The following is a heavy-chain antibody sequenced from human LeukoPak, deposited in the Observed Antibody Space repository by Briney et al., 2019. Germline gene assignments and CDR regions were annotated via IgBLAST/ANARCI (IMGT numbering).Heavy chain of an antibody. V-gene: IGHV3-30-3*01. CDR3: AKDSAEVVVVAID. CDR1: GFIFSSYA. Sequence: GGSLRLSCAASGFIFSSYAMHWVRQAPGKGLEWVAFISSDGSNKYYADSVKGRFTISRDNSKNTLYLQMNSLRAEDTAVYYCAKDSAEVVVVAIDWGQGTLVTVSS. D-gene: IGHD2-15*01. CDR2: ISSDGSNK. J-gene: IGHJ4*02.